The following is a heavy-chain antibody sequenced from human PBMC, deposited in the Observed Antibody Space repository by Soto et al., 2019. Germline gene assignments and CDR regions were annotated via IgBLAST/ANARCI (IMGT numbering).Heavy chain of an antibody. CDR3: AREVNSSPARGPNWFDP. D-gene: IGHD6-13*01. CDR1: GDSINNSHW. Sequence: QVQLQESGPGLVQPSGTLSLTCAVSGDSINNSHWWSWVRQTPGKGLEWIGETYHSGTTNYNPFLKPRVTISIDKSKNQFSLKMNSVTAADTAVYYCAREVNSSPARGPNWFDPWGQGTLVTVSS. J-gene: IGHJ5*02. CDR2: TYHSGTT. V-gene: IGHV4-4*02.